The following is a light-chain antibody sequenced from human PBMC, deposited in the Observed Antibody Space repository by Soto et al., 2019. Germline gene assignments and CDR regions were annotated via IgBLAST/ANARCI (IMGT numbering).Light chain of an antibody. Sequence: IQMTQSPSSLSASVGDRFTITCRASQGIRIELGWYQQKPGKAPNLLIYTASSLQSGVPSRFSGSGSGPDFTLTISSLQPEDSATYFCQQLNSYPQTFGQGTLLEVK. V-gene: IGKV1-17*01. CDR1: QGIRIE. J-gene: IGKJ5*01. CDR2: TAS. CDR3: QQLNSYPQT.